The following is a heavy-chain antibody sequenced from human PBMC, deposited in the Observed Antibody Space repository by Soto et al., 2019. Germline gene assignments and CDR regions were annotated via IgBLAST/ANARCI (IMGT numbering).Heavy chain of an antibody. V-gene: IGHV1-69*13. CDR2: IIPIFGTA. Sequence: SVKVSCKASGGTFSSYAISWVRQAPGQGLEWMGGIIPIFGTANYAQKFQGRVTITADESTSTAYMELSSLRSEDTAVYYCARARTTVGYYYYYGMDVWGQGTTVTVSS. D-gene: IGHD4-17*01. J-gene: IGHJ6*02. CDR3: ARARTTVGYYYYYGMDV. CDR1: GGTFSSYA.